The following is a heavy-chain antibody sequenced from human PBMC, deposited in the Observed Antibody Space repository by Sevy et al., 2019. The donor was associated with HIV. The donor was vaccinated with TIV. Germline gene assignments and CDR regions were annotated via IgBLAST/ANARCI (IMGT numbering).Heavy chain of an antibody. D-gene: IGHD5-18*01. J-gene: IGHJ4*02. CDR2: IWYDGSNK. CDR1: GFTFSSYG. V-gene: IGHV3-33*01. Sequence: GGSLSLSCAASGFTFSSYGMHWVRQAPGKGLEWVAVIWYDGSNKYYADSVKGRFTISRDNSKNTLYLQMNSLRAEDTAVYYCAALPVDTAMVTDYWGQGTLVTVSS. CDR3: AALPVDTAMVTDY.